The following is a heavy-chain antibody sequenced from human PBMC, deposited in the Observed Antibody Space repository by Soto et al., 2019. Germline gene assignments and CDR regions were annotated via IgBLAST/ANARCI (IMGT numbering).Heavy chain of an antibody. Sequence: GGSLRLSCAASGFTFSSYGMHWVRQAPGKGLEWVAVISNDGSNKYYVDSVKGRFTISRDNSKNTLYLQMNSLRAEDTAVYYCAKGSYCSIGVCYSYYYYYYMDVWGKGTTVTVSS. CDR1: GFTFSSYG. D-gene: IGHD2-8*01. CDR2: ISNDGSNK. V-gene: IGHV3-30*18. CDR3: AKGSYCSIGVCYSYYYYYYMDV. J-gene: IGHJ6*03.